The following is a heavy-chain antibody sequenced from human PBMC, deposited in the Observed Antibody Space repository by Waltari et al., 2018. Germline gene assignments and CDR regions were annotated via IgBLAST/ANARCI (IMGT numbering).Heavy chain of an antibody. CDR2: ISSSSSYV. V-gene: IGHV3-21*06. CDR3: VRGGEMTGTTGLAFYFDS. CDR1: GSTFCPYA. Sequence: EVQLLESGGGLVKPGGSRRLSWASSGSTFCPYAMNWVGPVPGKGLEWVAAISSSSSYVYSPDGRFTISRDNAKNSLYLQISSLRGEDTALYYCVRGGEMTGTTGLAFYFDSWGQGTLVTVSS. D-gene: IGHD1-7*01. J-gene: IGHJ4*02.